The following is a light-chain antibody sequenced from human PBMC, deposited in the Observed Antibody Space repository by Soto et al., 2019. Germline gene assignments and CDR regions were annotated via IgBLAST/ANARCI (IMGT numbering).Light chain of an antibody. CDR2: GTS. CDR1: QSVSSGY. CDR3: HQYGSSPTT. V-gene: IGKV3-20*01. J-gene: IGKJ1*01. Sequence: EVGMTQFSGPLSVSPGERGTLSCRASQSVSSGYLAWYQQKPGQAPRLLIYGTSSRATGIPDRFSGSGSGTDFSLTISRLEPEDFAVYYCHQYGSSPTTLGQGTKVDIK.